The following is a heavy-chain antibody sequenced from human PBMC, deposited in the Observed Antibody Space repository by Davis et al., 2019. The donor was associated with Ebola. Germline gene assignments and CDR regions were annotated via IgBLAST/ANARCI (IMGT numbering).Heavy chain of an antibody. J-gene: IGHJ4*02. CDR3: ARDIGRYDFWSGYPYYFDY. CDR2: ISSSSSYI. D-gene: IGHD3-3*01. Sequence: GGSLRLSCAASGFTFSSYSMNWVRQAPGKGLEWVSSISSSSSYIYYADSVKGRFTISRDNAKNSLYLQMNSLRAEDTAVYYCARDIGRYDFWSGYPYYFDYWGQGTLVTVSS. V-gene: IGHV3-21*01. CDR1: GFTFSSYS.